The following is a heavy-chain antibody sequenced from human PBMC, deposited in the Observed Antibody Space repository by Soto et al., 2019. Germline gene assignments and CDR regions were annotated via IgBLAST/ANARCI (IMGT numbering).Heavy chain of an antibody. J-gene: IGHJ6*03. CDR2: IRSKANSYAT. CDR1: GFTFSGSA. D-gene: IGHD3-9*01. CDR3: TRHAVDILTGYYYYYMDV. V-gene: IGHV3-73*01. Sequence: GGSLRLSCAASGFTFSGSAMHWVRQASGKGLEWVGRIRSKANSYATAYAASVKGRFTISRDDSKNTAYLQMNSLKTEDTAVYYCTRHAVDILTGYYYYYMDVWGKGTTVTVSS.